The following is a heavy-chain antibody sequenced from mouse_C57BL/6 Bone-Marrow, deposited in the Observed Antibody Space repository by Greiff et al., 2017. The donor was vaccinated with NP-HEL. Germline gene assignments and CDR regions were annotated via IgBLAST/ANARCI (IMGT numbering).Heavy chain of an antibody. V-gene: IGHV1-78*01. CDR2: INPGSGGT. CDR1: GYTFTDHT. CDR3: ARKARRGAMDY. J-gene: IGHJ4*01. Sequence: VQLKQSDAELVKPGASVKISCKVSGYTFTDHTIHWMKQRPGQGLEWIGVINPGSGGTNYNEKFKGKATLTADKSSSTAYMQLSSLTSEDSAVYFCARKARRGAMDYWGQGTSVTVSS. D-gene: IGHD2-12*01.